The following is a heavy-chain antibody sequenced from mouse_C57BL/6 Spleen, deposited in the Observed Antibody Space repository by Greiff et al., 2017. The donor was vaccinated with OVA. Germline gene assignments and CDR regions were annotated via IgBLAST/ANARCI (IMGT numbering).Heavy chain of an antibody. Sequence: QVQLQQPGAELVRPGSSVKLSCKASGYTFTSYWMHWVKQRPRQGLEWIGNIDPSDSETHYNQTFKDTATLTVDKSSSTAYMQLISLTSEDSAVYYVERAADYSNYGFAYWGQGTLVTVSA. J-gene: IGHJ3*01. D-gene: IGHD2-5*01. CDR2: IDPSDSET. CDR3: ERAADYSNYGFAY. V-gene: IGHV1-52*01. CDR1: GYTFTSYW.